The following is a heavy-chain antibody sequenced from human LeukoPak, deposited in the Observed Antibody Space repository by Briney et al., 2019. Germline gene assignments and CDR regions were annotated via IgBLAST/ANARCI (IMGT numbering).Heavy chain of an antibody. Sequence: GESLRISCKGSGSSFTSYWISWVRQLPGKGLEWMGRIDPSDSYTNYSPSFQGHVTISADKSISTAYLRWSSLKASDAAMYYCARHPLVYPEFDPWGQGTLVTVSS. CDR3: ARHPLVYPEFDP. J-gene: IGHJ5*02. D-gene: IGHD1-14*01. V-gene: IGHV5-10-1*01. CDR2: IDPSDSYT. CDR1: GSSFTSYW.